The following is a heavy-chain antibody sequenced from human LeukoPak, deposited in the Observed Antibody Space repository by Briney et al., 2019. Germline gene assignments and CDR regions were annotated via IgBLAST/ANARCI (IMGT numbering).Heavy chain of an antibody. CDR1: GFIHSSYS. D-gene: IGHD6-13*01. J-gene: IGHJ4*02. CDR2: ASRSSNYI. Sequence: GESLRHSCTASGFIHSSYSMKWMRPAPRQGLAWVSSASRSSNYIYYPDPVKGRFTISRDNAKNSLFLQMNSLRTDNTAGDYFARAPTSEQQLHFDYWGQGTLVTVSS. V-gene: IGHV3-21*04. CDR3: ARAPTSEQQLHFDY.